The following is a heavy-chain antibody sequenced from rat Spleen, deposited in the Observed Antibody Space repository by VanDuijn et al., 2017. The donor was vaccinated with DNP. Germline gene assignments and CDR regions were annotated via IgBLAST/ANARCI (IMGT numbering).Heavy chain of an antibody. Sequence: EVQLVESGGDLVQPGRSLKLSCVASGFSFSHHWMTWIRQVPGKGLEWIASITSGGSSYYPDSVKGRFTISRDNAKSTLYLQMNSLRSEDTATYYCTRETGDWGQGVMVTVSS. J-gene: IGHJ2*01. D-gene: IGHD5-1*01. V-gene: IGHV5-31*01. CDR1: GFSFSHHW. CDR3: TRETGD. CDR2: ITSGGSS.